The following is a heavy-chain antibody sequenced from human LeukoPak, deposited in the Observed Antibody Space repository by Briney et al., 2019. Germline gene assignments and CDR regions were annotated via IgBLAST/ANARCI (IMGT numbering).Heavy chain of an antibody. CDR1: GGSFSGYY. CDR3: ARQSLSSTWYMFDP. D-gene: IGHD6-13*01. Sequence: SETLSLTCAVYGGSFSGYYWSWIRQPPGKGLEWIGEINHSGSTNYNPSLKSRVTISVDTSKNQFSLKLSSVTAADTAVYYCARQSLSSTWYMFDPWGQGTLVTVSS. V-gene: IGHV4-34*01. CDR2: INHSGST. J-gene: IGHJ5*02.